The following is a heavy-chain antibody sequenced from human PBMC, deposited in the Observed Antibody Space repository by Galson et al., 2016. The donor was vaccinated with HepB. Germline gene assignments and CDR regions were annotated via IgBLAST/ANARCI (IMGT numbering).Heavy chain of an antibody. J-gene: IGHJ3*01. CDR1: GDSVSSNDAA. CDR3: AREGIGALFGVPIPVDAFDL. V-gene: IGHV6-1*01. D-gene: IGHD3-3*01. Sequence: CAISGDSVSSNDAAWNWFRQSPSRGLEWLGRTYFRSKWYSGYALSVRGRITVNPDTSRNQFSLQLKSVTPEDTAVYYCAREGIGALFGVPIPVDAFDLWGQGTMVTVSS. CDR2: TYFRSKWYS.